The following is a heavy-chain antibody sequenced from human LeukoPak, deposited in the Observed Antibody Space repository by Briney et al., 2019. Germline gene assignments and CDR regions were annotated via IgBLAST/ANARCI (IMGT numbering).Heavy chain of an antibody. CDR2: IRSKGYGGTT. CDR1: GFTFGDYA. Sequence: PGRSLRLSCSTSGFTFGDYAMSWVRQAPGKGLEWVGFIRSKGYGGTTDYAAPVKGRFTISRDDSKNTLYLQMNSLKTEDTAVYYCTTEYASDDYWGQGTLVTVSS. CDR3: TTEYASDDY. V-gene: IGHV3-49*04. J-gene: IGHJ4*02.